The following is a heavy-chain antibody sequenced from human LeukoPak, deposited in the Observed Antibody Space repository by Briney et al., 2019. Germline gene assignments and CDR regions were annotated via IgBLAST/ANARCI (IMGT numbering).Heavy chain of an antibody. J-gene: IGHJ4*02. CDR3: ARDLRKGTYFDY. D-gene: IGHD3-10*01. CDR1: GFAFSTYS. Sequence: PGGSLRLSCAASGFAFSTYSMNWVRQAPGEGLEWVAVIWYDGSNTYYADSVKGRFTISRDNSKNTLYLQMNSLRAEDTAVYYCARDLRKGTYFDYWGQGTLVTVSS. CDR2: IWYDGSNT. V-gene: IGHV3-33*08.